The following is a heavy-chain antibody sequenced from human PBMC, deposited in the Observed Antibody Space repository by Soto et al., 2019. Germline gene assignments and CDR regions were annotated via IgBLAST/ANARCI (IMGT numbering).Heavy chain of an antibody. Sequence: SETLSLTCTVSGGSISSYYWSWIRQPPGKGLEWIGYIYYSGSTNYNPSLKSRVTISVDTSKNQFSLKLSSVTAADTAVYYCARDADTSGWYWFDYWGQGTLVTVSS. J-gene: IGHJ4*02. CDR3: ARDADTSGWYWFDY. D-gene: IGHD6-19*01. V-gene: IGHV4-59*01. CDR2: IYYSGST. CDR1: GGSISSYY.